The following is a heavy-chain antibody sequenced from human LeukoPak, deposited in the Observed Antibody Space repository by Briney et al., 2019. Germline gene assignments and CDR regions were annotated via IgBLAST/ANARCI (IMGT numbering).Heavy chain of an antibody. CDR3: ATELRSPEWELPYLGSFDI. Sequence: ASVKVSCKVSGCTLTELSMHWVRQAPGKGLEWMGGFDPEDGETIYAQKFQGRVTMTEDTSTDTAYMELSSLRSEDTAVYYCATELRSPEWELPYLGSFDIWGQGTMVTVSS. CDR1: GCTLTELS. CDR2: FDPEDGET. D-gene: IGHD1-26*01. V-gene: IGHV1-24*01. J-gene: IGHJ3*02.